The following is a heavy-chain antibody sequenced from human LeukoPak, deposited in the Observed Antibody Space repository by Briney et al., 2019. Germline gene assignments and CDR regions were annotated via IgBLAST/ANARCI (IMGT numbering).Heavy chain of an antibody. CDR3: ARVVYGDYY. J-gene: IGHJ4*02. D-gene: IGHD4-17*01. CDR1: GFTFSTYW. Sequence: PGGSLRLSCAASGFTFSTYWMTWVRQAPGNGLEWVANIKGDSNERYYVDSVKGRFTISRDNAKNSLYLQMNSLRAEDTAVYYCARVVYGDYYWGQGTLVTVSS. CDR2: IKGDSNER. V-gene: IGHV3-7*04.